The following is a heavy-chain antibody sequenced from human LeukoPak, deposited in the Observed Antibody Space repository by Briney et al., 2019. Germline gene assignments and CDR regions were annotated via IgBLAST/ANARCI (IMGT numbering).Heavy chain of an antibody. D-gene: IGHD4-11*01. Sequence: GGSLRLSCAVSGFTFSSYGMHWVRQAPGKGLEWVAVISYDGSNKWYADSVKGRFTISRDNSKNTLNVQMNSLRAEDTAVYYCARSTGITVTGTWYFDYWGQGTLVTVSS. CDR2: ISYDGSNK. J-gene: IGHJ4*02. V-gene: IGHV3-30*03. CDR3: ARSTGITVTGTWYFDY. CDR1: GFTFSSYG.